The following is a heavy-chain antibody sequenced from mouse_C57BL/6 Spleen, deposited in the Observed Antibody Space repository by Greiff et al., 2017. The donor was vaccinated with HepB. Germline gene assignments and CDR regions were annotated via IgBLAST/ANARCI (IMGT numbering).Heavy chain of an antibody. V-gene: IGHV1-15*01. CDR1: GYTFTDYE. Sequence: LVESGAELVRPGASVTLSCKASGYTFTDYEMHWVKQTPVHGLEWIGAIDPETGGTAYNQKFKGKAILTADKSSSTAYMELRSLTSEDSAVYYCTRGVLRDYFDYWGQGTTLTVSS. CDR3: TRGVLRDYFDY. D-gene: IGHD1-1*01. J-gene: IGHJ2*01. CDR2: IDPETGGT.